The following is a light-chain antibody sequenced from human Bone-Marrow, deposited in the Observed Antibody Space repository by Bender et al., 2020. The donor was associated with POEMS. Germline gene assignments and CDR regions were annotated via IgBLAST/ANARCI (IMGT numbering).Light chain of an antibody. J-gene: IGLJ3*02. Sequence: QSVLTQPPSASGTPGQRVTISCSGGSSNIGAHAVNWYQHLPGTAPKLLIYSSHRRPSEVPDRYSGSRSGTSASLAIGGLQTENEADYYCAVWDDSLNGWVFGGGNKLTVL. CDR1: SSNIGAHA. CDR2: SSH. CDR3: AVWDDSLNGWV. V-gene: IGLV1-44*01.